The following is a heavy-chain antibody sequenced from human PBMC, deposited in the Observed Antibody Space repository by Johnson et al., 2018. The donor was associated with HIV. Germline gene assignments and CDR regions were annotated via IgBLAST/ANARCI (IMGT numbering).Heavy chain of an antibody. D-gene: IGHD2-8*02. Sequence: EKLVESGGGVVRPGGSLRLSCAASGFTFDDYGMSWVRQAPGKGLEWVSGINWNGGSTGYADSVKGRFTISRDNAKNSLYLQMNSLRAEDTALYYCARGGDIVLVVYAMGHDAFDIWGQGTMVTVSS. CDR2: INWNGGST. CDR1: GFTFDDYG. CDR3: ARGGDIVLVVYAMGHDAFDI. V-gene: IGHV3-20*04. J-gene: IGHJ3*02.